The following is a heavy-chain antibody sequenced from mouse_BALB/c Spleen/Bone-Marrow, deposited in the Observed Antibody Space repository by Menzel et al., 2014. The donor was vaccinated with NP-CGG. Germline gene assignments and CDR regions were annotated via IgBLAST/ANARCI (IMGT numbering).Heavy chain of an antibody. V-gene: IGHV1-69*01. D-gene: IGHD2-4*01. Sequence: VQLQESGAELGMPGASVKMSCKASGYTFTDNWMYWVKQRPGQGLEWIGAIDTSDSYTSFNQKFMGKASLTVDASSSTAYMQVSSLTSDDSAVYYCARGGHDFSLDYWGQGTSVTVSS. CDR2: IDTSDSYT. J-gene: IGHJ4*01. CDR1: GYTFTDNW. CDR3: ARGGHDFSLDY.